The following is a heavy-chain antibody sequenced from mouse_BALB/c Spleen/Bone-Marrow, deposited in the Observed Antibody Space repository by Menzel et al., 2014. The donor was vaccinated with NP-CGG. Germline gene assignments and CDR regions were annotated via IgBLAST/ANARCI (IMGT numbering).Heavy chain of an antibody. D-gene: IGHD1-2*01. V-gene: IGHV1-77*01. CDR2: IYPGSDNT. Sequence: VKLMESGAALARPGASVKLSCKASCYTFTDYYINWMKQRTGQGLEWIGEIYPGSDNTYYNEKFKGKATLTADKSSSTTYMQLSSLTSEDSAVYFCARTTTATSYWGQGTLVTVSA. CDR1: CYTFTDYY. CDR3: ARTTTATSY. J-gene: IGHJ3*01.